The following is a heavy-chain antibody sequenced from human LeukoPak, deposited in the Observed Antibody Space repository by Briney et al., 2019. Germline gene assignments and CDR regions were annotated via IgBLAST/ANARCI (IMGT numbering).Heavy chain of an antibody. CDR2: IYPDDSDT. V-gene: IGHV5-51*01. CDR3: ARQRRSSGWPNDY. D-gene: IGHD6-19*01. CDR1: GYSFTSYW. J-gene: IGHJ4*02. Sequence: KGGESLKISCTGSGYSFTSYWIAWVRQMPGKGLEWMGFIYPDDSDTRYSPSFQGQVTITADKSISTAYLLWSSLKASDNAMYYCARQRRSSGWPNDYWGQGTLVTVSS.